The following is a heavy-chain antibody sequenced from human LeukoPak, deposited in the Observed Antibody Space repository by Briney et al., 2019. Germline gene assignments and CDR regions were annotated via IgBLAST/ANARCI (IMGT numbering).Heavy chain of an antibody. D-gene: IGHD5-18*01. CDR2: IWCDGSNK. CDR1: GFTFSSYG. J-gene: IGHJ3*02. Sequence: GGSLRLSCAASGFTFSSYGMHWVRQAPGKGLEWVAVIWCDGSNKYYADSVKGRFTISRDNSKNTLYLQMNSLRAEDTAVYYCAKDLGEGAYSYGWDAFDIWGQGTMVTVSS. V-gene: IGHV3-33*06. CDR3: AKDLGEGAYSYGWDAFDI.